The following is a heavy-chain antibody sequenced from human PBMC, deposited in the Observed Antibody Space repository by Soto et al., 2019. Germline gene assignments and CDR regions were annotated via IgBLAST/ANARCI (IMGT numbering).Heavy chain of an antibody. D-gene: IGHD3-22*01. Sequence: QVQLVESGGGFVKTSGSLTLACGGSGFTFSDYYMSWVRQAPGKGLEWVAYISSSGNTIYYADSVKGRFTISRDNAKNSVFLQMRNLRAEDTALYFCAKMSSENYYDPVFSWGQGTLVTVSS. J-gene: IGHJ4*02. CDR2: ISSSGNTI. CDR3: AKMSSENYYDPVFS. V-gene: IGHV3-11*01. CDR1: GFTFSDYY.